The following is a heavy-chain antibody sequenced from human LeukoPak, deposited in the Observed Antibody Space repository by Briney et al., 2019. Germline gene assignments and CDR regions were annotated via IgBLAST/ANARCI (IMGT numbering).Heavy chain of an antibody. CDR2: ISGSGSST. J-gene: IGHJ3*02. CDR3: AKDLVVYSGSPGAFDI. D-gene: IGHD5-12*01. Sequence: PGGSLRLSCAASGFTFSSYAMSWVRQAPGKGLGWVSGISGSGSSTYDVDSVKGRFTISRDNSKNALYLQMNSLRAEDTAVYYCAKDLVVYSGSPGAFDIWGQGTMVTVSS. V-gene: IGHV3-23*01. CDR1: GFTFSSYA.